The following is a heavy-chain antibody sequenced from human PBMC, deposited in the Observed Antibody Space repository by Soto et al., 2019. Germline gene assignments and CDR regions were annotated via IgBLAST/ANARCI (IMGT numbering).Heavy chain of an antibody. CDR3: ARSYTMIVVVPDY. D-gene: IGHD3-22*01. Sequence: SETLSLTCTVSGGSVTSDEDYWSWIRQSPGKGLEWIGYISNSGSTGYNPSLKTRLSMSVDRSKNQFTLRLTSVTAEDTAVYYCARSYTMIVVVPDYWGQGTLVTVS. J-gene: IGHJ4*02. V-gene: IGHV4-30-4*01. CDR2: ISNSGST. CDR1: GGSVTSDEDY.